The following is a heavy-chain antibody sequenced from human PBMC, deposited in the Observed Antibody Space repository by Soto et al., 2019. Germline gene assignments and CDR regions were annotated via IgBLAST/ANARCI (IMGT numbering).Heavy chain of an antibody. Sequence: QVHLQQSGPGLVKPSQTLSLTCAISGDSVSSNKAAWSWIRQTPSRGLEWLGRTYYRSRWYNDYSVSVKGRIIINPGTSKNQVSLQLNSVTPEDTAVYYCARGITATGFDYWDQGTLVTVSS. J-gene: IGHJ4*02. D-gene: IGHD1-20*01. CDR2: TYYRSRWYN. CDR1: GDSVSSNKAA. CDR3: ARGITATGFDY. V-gene: IGHV6-1*01.